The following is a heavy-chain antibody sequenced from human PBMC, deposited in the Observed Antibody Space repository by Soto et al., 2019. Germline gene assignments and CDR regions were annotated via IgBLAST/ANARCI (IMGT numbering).Heavy chain of an antibody. CDR1: GGSISSAAYY. Sequence: SETLSLTCTVSGGSISSAAYYWSWIRQHPGKGLEWIGYISHSGSTYYNPSLKSRVIISVDTSKNQFSLSLTSVTAADTAVYYCAREYTYGSNFFGCWGQGALVTVSS. CDR2: ISHSGST. CDR3: AREYTYGSNFFGC. D-gene: IGHD2-2*02. J-gene: IGHJ4*02. V-gene: IGHV4-31*03.